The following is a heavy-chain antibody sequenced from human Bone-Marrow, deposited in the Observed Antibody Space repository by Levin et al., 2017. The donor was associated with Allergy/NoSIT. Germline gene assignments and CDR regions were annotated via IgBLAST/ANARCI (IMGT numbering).Heavy chain of an antibody. D-gene: IGHD3-3*01. CDR1: GFPFSSSS. CDR2: ISGSSSYI. V-gene: IGHV3-21*01. Sequence: LSLTCAASGFPFSSSSMNWVRQAPGKGLEWVSSISGSSSYITFSDSVKGRLTISRDNAKNSLYLQMNNLRAEDTAVYYCARRNDFWSRTHGGYYFCMDVWGKGTTVTVSS. J-gene: IGHJ6*03. CDR3: ARRNDFWSRTHGGYYFCMDV.